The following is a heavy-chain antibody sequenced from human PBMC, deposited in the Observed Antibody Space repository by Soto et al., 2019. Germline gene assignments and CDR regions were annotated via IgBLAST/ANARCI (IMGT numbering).Heavy chain of an antibody. CDR1: GFTFSSYW. CDR3: AGGTGWFIVD. J-gene: IGHJ4*02. CDR2: IKQDGTEK. D-gene: IGHD6-19*01. Sequence: EVQLVESGGGLVQPGGSLRLSCAASGFTFSSYWMNWVRLAPGKGLEWVANIKQDGTEKHYVDSVKDRFTISRDNAKSSLHLQLNSLRADDTAVYYCAGGTGWFIVDWGQGTLVTVSS. V-gene: IGHV3-7*02.